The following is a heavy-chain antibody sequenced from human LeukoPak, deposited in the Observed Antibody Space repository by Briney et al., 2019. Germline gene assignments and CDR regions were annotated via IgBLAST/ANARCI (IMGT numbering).Heavy chain of an antibody. Sequence: PGGSLRLSCAGSGFTFSSYDMHCVRQVTGKGLEWVSAIGTVADTYYPDSVKGRFTISRENAKNSLYLQMNSLRVGDTAVYYCARAGSGNRWANYGMDAWGQGTTVIVSS. CDR1: GFTFSSYD. CDR2: IGTVADT. D-gene: IGHD1-1*01. V-gene: IGHV3-13*01. J-gene: IGHJ6*02. CDR3: ARAGSGNRWANYGMDA.